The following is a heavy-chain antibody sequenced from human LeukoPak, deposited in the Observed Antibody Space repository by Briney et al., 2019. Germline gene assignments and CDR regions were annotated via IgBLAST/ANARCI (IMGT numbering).Heavy chain of an antibody. CDR3: ARGYYDSSGYYYYGDYYYYGMDV. J-gene: IGHJ6*02. V-gene: IGHV3-21*01. D-gene: IGHD3-22*01. CDR2: ISSSSSYI. CDR1: GFTFSSYS. Sequence: GGSLRLSCAASGFTFSSYSMNWVRQAPGKGLEWVSSISSSSSYIYYADSVKGRFTISRDNAKNSLYLQMNSLRAEDTAVYYCARGYYDSSGYYYYGDYYYYGMDVWGQGTTVTVSS.